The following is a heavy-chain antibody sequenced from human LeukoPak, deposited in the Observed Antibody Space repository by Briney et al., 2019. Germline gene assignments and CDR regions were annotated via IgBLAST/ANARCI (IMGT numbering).Heavy chain of an antibody. D-gene: IGHD3-22*01. CDR3: ARSAYYDGWFDP. V-gene: IGHV4-31*03. CDR2: IYYSGGT. CDR1: GGSISSGTYY. Sequence: SETLSLTCTVSGGSISSGTYYWSWIRQHPGKGLEWIGYIYYSGGTYYNPSLKSRVTISIDTSKNQFSLKLSSVTAADTAVYYCARSAYYDGWFDPWGQGTLVTVSS. J-gene: IGHJ5*02.